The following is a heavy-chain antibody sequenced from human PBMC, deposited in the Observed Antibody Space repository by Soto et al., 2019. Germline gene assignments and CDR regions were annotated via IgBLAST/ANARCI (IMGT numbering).Heavy chain of an antibody. D-gene: IGHD2-2*01. Sequence: ETLSLTCTVSGGSISSSYWSWIRQPAGKGLEWIGRIYASGSTNYNPSLKSRVTMSVDTSKNQFSLKLRSVTAADTAVYYCARACSSTSCYDVFDYWGQGTLVTVSS. J-gene: IGHJ4*02. CDR3: ARACSSTSCYDVFDY. V-gene: IGHV4-4*07. CDR2: IYASGST. CDR1: GGSISSSY.